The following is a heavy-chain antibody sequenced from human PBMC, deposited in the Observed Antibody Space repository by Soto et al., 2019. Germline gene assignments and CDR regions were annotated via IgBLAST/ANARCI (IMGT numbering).Heavy chain of an antibody. J-gene: IGHJ6*02. Sequence: ETLSLTCAVSGGSISSSNWWSWVRQSPGKGLEWIGEIYHSGSTNYNPSLKSRVTISVDKSKNQFSLKLSSVTAADTAVYYCARGSGRQVYNYYGMDVWGQGTTVTVSS. D-gene: IGHD3-10*01. CDR1: GGSISSSNW. V-gene: IGHV4-4*02. CDR2: IYHSGST. CDR3: ARGSGRQVYNYYGMDV.